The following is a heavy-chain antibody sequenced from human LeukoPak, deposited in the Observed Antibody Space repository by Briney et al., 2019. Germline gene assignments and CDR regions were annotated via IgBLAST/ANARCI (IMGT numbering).Heavy chain of an antibody. CDR3: VVIPRSIAVAGTKQDY. J-gene: IGHJ4*02. CDR2: INHSGST. V-gene: IGHV4-34*01. D-gene: IGHD6-19*01. Sequence: SETLSLTCAVYGESFSGYYWSWIRQPPGKGLEWIGEINHSGSTNYNPSLKSRVTISVDTSKNQFSLKLSSVTAADTAVYYCVVIPRSIAVAGTKQDYWGQGTLVTVSS. CDR1: GESFSGYY.